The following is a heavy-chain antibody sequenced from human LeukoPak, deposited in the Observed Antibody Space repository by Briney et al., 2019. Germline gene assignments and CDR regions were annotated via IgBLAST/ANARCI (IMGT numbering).Heavy chain of an antibody. CDR1: GFTFSSYS. J-gene: IGHJ4*02. Sequence: GSLRLSCAASGFTFSSYSMNWVRQAPGKGLEWVSSISSSSSYIYYADSAKGRFTISRDNAKNSLYLQMNSLRAEDTAVYYCASGWDSSSWYYWGQGTLVTVSS. V-gene: IGHV3-21*01. D-gene: IGHD6-13*01. CDR3: ASGWDSSSWYY. CDR2: ISSSSSYI.